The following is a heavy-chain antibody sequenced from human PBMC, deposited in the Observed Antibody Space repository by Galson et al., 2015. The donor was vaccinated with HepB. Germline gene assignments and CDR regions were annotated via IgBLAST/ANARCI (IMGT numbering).Heavy chain of an antibody. V-gene: IGHV4/OR15-8*01. Sequence: DTLSLTCAVSGASIGSRDWWIWVRQSPGKGLEWIGQSYLRGGASYAPALEGRATISADRSKNQLSLGLTSVPAADTAVYYCVKNGAYCLESWGPGSLVTVSS. CDR3: VKNGAYCLES. J-gene: IGHJ4*02. CDR1: GASIGSRDW. CDR2: SYLRGGA. D-gene: IGHD2-15*01.